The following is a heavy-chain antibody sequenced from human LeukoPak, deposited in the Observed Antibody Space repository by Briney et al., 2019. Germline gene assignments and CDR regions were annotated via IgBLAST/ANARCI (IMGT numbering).Heavy chain of an antibody. CDR1: GFTFSSYG. CDR3: AKDSSGYLRGYYFDY. V-gene: IGHV3-33*06. J-gene: IGHJ4*02. D-gene: IGHD3-22*01. CDR2: IWYDGSNQ. Sequence: GRSLRLSCAASGFTFSSYGMHWVRQAPGKGLEWVAVIWYDGSNQYYAHSVKGRLTISRDNSKNTLYLQMNSLRAEDTAVYYCAKDSSGYLRGYYFDYWGQGTLVTVSS.